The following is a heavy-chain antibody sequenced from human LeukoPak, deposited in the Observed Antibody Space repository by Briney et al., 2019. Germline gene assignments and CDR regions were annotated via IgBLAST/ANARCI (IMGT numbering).Heavy chain of an antibody. V-gene: IGHV3-23*01. J-gene: IGHJ5*02. CDR1: GIIFSSDA. D-gene: IGHD6-19*01. CDR3: ARCRRYTTGWCNWLDP. Sequence: GGSLRLSCAASGIIFSSDAMTCVRQAPGKGLEWVSSINGGTTLYAASVEGRFTISRDSSKNTLFLQMNSLRAEDTAVYFCARCRRYTTGWCNWLDPWGQGTQVTVSS. CDR2: INGGTT.